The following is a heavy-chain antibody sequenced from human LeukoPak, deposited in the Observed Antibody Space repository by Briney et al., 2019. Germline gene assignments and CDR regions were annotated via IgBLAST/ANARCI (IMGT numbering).Heavy chain of an antibody. V-gene: IGHV4-59*12. Sequence: SETLSLTCTVSGGSISSYYWSWIRQPPGKGLEWIGYIYYSGSTNYNPSLKSRVTISVDTSKNQFSLKLSSVTAADTAVYYCARESARHSGYDWHYYYGMDVWGQGTTVTVSS. CDR3: ARESARHSGYDWHYYYGMDV. CDR2: IYYSGST. CDR1: GGSISSYY. J-gene: IGHJ6*02. D-gene: IGHD5-12*01.